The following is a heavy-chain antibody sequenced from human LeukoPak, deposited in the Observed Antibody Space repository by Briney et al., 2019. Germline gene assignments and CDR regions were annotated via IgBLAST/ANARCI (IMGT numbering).Heavy chain of an antibody. D-gene: IGHD3-10*01. CDR3: ASGSGSPGDY. V-gene: IGHV4-39*07. J-gene: IGHJ4*02. Sequence: SETLSLTCTVSGGSISSSSYYWGWIRQPPGKGLEWIGSIYYSGSTYYNPSLESRVTISVDTSKNQFSLKLSSVTAADTAVYYCASGSGSPGDYWGQGTLVTVSS. CDR1: GGSISSSSYY. CDR2: IYYSGST.